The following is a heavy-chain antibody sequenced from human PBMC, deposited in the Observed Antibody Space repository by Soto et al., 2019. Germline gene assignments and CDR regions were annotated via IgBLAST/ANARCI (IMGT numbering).Heavy chain of an antibody. D-gene: IGHD2-15*01. CDR3: ARPRLLHWFDP. CDR1: GGSISSSSYY. CDR2: IYYSGST. Sequence: SETLSLTCTVSGGSISSSSYYWGWIRQPPGKGLEWIGSIYYSGSTYYNPSLKSRVTISVDTSKNQFSLKLSSVTAADTAVYYCARPRLLHWFDPWGQGTLVTVSS. V-gene: IGHV4-39*01. J-gene: IGHJ5*02.